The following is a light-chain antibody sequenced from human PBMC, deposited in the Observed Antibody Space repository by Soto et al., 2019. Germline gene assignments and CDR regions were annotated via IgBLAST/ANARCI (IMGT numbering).Light chain of an antibody. Sequence: QSVLTQPASVSGSPGQSITISCTGTSSDVGLLNYVSWYQQHPGKAPKMMIYEVSNRPTGVSDRFSGPKSGNTASLTISGLQAADEADYYCSSYTSSSTLVFGTGTQLTV. V-gene: IGLV2-14*01. CDR2: EVS. CDR3: SSYTSSSTLV. CDR1: SSDVGLLNY. J-gene: IGLJ1*01.